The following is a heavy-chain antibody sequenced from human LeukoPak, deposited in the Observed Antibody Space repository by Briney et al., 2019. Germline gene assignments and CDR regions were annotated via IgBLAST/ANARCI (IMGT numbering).Heavy chain of an antibody. CDR1: GFTVSRNY. CDR3: ASIPGY. J-gene: IGHJ4*02. Sequence: GSLRLSCAASGFTVSRNYMSWIRQPPGKGLEWIGYIYYSGSTNYNPSLKSRVTISVDTSKNQFSLKLSSVTAADTAVYYCASIPGYWGQGTLVSVSS. V-gene: IGHV4-59*08. CDR2: IYYSGST.